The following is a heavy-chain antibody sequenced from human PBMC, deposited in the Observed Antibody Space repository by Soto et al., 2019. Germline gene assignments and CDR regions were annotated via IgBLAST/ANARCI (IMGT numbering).Heavy chain of an antibody. CDR2: IYYSGNT. D-gene: IGHD4-17*01. V-gene: IGHV4-59*01. CDR3: ARADYGEFAPFDY. Sequence: SETLSLTCTVSGGSISPYYWSWIRQPPGEGLEWIGYIYYSGNTNYNPSLKSRVTISVDTSKNQFSLKLSSVTAADTAVYYCARADYGEFAPFDYWGQGTLVTFSS. CDR1: GGSISPYY. J-gene: IGHJ4*02.